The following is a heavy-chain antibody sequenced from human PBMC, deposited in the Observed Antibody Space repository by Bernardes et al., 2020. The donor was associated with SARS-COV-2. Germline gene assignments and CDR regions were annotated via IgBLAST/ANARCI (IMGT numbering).Heavy chain of an antibody. V-gene: IGHV3-21*06. CDR1: GFIFNIYN. CDR2: ITTTGSRT. CDR3: VTAKEWD. Sequence: GGSLKLSCAASGFIFNIYNMNRVRKAPGKGLEWVSSITTTGSRTFYADSVRGRFTISRDNTRNILFLHMNNLRAEDTATYYCVTAKEWDWGQGTRVTVSS. J-gene: IGHJ4*02. D-gene: IGHD1-26*01.